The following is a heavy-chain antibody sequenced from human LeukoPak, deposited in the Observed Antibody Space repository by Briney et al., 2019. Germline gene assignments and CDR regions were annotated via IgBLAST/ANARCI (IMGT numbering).Heavy chain of an antibody. CDR3: ARVQSRLSWFDP. CDR2: IYYSGST. J-gene: IGHJ5*02. V-gene: IGHV4-39*07. Sequence: LRLSCAASGFTFSSYEMNWVRQPPGKGLEWIGSIYYSGSTYYNPSLKSRVTISVDTSKNQFSLKLSSVTAADTAVYYCARVQSRLSWFDPWGQGTLVTVSS. CDR1: GFTFSSYE.